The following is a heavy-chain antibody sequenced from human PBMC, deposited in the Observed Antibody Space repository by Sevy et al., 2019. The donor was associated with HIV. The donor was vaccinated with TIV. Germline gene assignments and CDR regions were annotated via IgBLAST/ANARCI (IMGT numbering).Heavy chain of an antibody. V-gene: IGHV3-30*19. CDR1: GFTFSSYG. CDR2: ISYDGSNK. Sequence: GGSLRLSCAASGFTFSSYGMHWVRQAPGKGLEWVAVISYDGSNKYYADSVKGRFTISRDNSKNTLYLQMNSLRAEDTAVYYCARERKLYYYDTWGQGTLVTVSS. J-gene: IGHJ5*02. D-gene: IGHD3-22*01. CDR3: ARERKLYYYDT.